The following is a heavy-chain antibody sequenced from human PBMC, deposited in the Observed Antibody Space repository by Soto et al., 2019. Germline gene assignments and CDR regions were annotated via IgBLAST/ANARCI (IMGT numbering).Heavy chain of an antibody. D-gene: IGHD3-3*01. V-gene: IGHV4-34*01. J-gene: IGHJ5*02. CDR1: GGSFSGYY. CDR3: ARKASYYDFWSGYFNNWFDP. CDR2: INHSGST. Sequence: NPSETLSLTCAVYGGSFSGYYWSWIRQPPGKGLEWIGEINHSGSTNYNPSLKSRVTISVDTSKNQFSLKLSSVTAADTAVYYCARKASYYDFWSGYFNNWFDPWGQGTLVTVSS.